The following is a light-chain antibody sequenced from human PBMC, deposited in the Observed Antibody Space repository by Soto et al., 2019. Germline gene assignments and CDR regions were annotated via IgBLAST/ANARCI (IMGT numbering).Light chain of an antibody. J-gene: IGKJ1*01. CDR1: QSVSSSS. CDR2: GAS. CDR3: QQYGSSPWT. Sequence: EIVLTQSPGTLSLSPGERATLSCRASQSVSSSSLAWYQQIPGQAPRLLIYGASSRATGIPDRFSGSGSGTDFTLTISRLEPADFAVYYCQQYGSSPWTFGQGTMVEVK. V-gene: IGKV3-20*01.